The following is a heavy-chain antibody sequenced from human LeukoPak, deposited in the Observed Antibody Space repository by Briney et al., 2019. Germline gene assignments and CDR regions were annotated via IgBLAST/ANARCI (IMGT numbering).Heavy chain of an antibody. CDR2: IYYSGST. V-gene: IGHV4-59*01. CDR3: ARRRGYSYGYRYYYGMDV. D-gene: IGHD5-18*01. Sequence: PSETLSLTCTVSGGSTSSYYWSWIRQPPGKGLEWIGYIYYSGSTNYNPSLKSRVTISVDTSKNQFSLKLSSVTAADTAVYYCARRRGYSYGYRYYYGMDVWGKGTTVTVSS. J-gene: IGHJ6*04. CDR1: GGSTSSYY.